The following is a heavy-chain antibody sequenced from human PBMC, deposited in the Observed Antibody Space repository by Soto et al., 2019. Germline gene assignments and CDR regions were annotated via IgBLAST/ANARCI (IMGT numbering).Heavy chain of an antibody. CDR3: AAGGSSPPYYYSAMDV. J-gene: IGHJ6*02. Sequence: SVKVSCKASGFTFTSSAVQWVRQARGQRLEWIGWIVVGSGNTNYAQKFQERVTITRDMSTSTAYMELSSLRSEDTAVYYCAAGGSSPPYYYSAMDVWGQGTTVTVS. V-gene: IGHV1-58*01. CDR2: IVVGSGNT. CDR1: GFTFTSSA. D-gene: IGHD6-6*01.